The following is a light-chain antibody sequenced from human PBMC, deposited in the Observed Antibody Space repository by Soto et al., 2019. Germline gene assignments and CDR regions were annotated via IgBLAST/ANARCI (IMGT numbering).Light chain of an antibody. Sequence: QSVLTQSPSASGTPGQRVIISCSGTSSNIGRNPVNWYQQFPGTAPKLLIYTNDQRPSGVPDRFSGSKSGTSASLAISGLQSEDEADYYCAAWDDSLNGWVFGGGTKLTVL. CDR3: AAWDDSLNGWV. V-gene: IGLV1-44*01. CDR2: TND. J-gene: IGLJ3*02. CDR1: SSNIGRNP.